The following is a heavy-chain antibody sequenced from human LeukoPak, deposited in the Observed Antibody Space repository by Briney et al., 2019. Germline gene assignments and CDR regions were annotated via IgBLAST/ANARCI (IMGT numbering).Heavy chain of an antibody. V-gene: IGHV3-23*01. Sequence: GGSLRPSCAASGFTFSSYVMSWVRQAPGKGLEWVSAISGSGDRTYYADSVRGRFTISRDNPKNTLYLEMSSLRAEDTAVYHCASDSPHYGMDVWGQGTTVTVSS. D-gene: IGHD2-15*01. CDR1: GFTFSSYV. CDR3: ASDSPHYGMDV. J-gene: IGHJ6*02. CDR2: ISGSGDRT.